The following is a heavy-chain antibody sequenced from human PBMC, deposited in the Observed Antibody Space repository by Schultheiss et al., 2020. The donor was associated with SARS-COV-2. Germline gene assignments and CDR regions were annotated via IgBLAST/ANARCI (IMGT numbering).Heavy chain of an antibody. CDR1: GYTFTSYG. CDR2: ISAYNGNT. J-gene: IGHJ4*02. D-gene: IGHD3-22*01. V-gene: IGHV1-18*01. Sequence: ALVKVSCKASGYTFTSYGISWVRQAPGQGLEWMGWISAYNGNTNYAQKLQGRVTMTTDTSTSTAYMELSRLRSDDTAVYYCARGYYDSSGYYYFDYWGQGTLVTVSS. CDR3: ARGYYDSSGYYYFDY.